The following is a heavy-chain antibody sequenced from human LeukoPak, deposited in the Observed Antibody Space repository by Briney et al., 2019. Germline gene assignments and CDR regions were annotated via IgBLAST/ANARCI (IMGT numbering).Heavy chain of an antibody. V-gene: IGHV3-21*01. CDR1: GFTFSSYS. J-gene: IGHJ6*02. CDR3: PRDQGYCVGGSCYSMAGVTIYYYYGMDV. CDR2: ISSSSSYI. D-gene: IGHD2-15*01. Sequence: GGSLRLSCAASGFTFSSYSMNWVRQAPGKGLEWVSSISSSSSYIYYADSVKGRFTISRDNAKNSLYLQMNSLRAEDTAVYYCPRDQGYCVGGSCYSMAGVTIYYYYGMDVWGQGTTVTVSS.